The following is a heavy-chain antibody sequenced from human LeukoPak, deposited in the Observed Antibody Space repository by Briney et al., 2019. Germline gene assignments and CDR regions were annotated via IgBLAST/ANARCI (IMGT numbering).Heavy chain of an antibody. J-gene: IGHJ4*02. Sequence: SETLSLTCSVSGGSISSYYWSWIRQPPGKGLEWIGYVYYSGSTHYNPSLKSRGTISVDTSKNQFSLKLSSVTAADTAVYYCARGGIAAADTDYWGQGTLVTVSS. V-gene: IGHV4-59*08. CDR1: GGSISSYY. CDR2: VYYSGST. D-gene: IGHD6-13*01. CDR3: ARGGIAAADTDY.